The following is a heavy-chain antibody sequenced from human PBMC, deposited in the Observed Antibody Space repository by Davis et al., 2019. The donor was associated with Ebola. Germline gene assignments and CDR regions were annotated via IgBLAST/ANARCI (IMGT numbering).Heavy chain of an antibody. CDR3: AKGVRVPAAIRTCYFDY. Sequence: PGGSLRLSCAASGFTFSSYGMHWVRQAPGKGLEWVAVISYDGSNKYYADSVKGRFTISRDNSKNTLYLQMNSLRAEDTAVYYCAKGVRVPAAIRTCYFDYWGQGTLVTVSS. J-gene: IGHJ4*02. D-gene: IGHD2-2*02. V-gene: IGHV3-30*18. CDR1: GFTFSSYG. CDR2: ISYDGSNK.